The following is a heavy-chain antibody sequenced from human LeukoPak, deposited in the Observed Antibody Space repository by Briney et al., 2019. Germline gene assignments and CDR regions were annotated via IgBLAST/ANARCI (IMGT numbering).Heavy chain of an antibody. J-gene: IGHJ4*02. V-gene: IGHV3-30*18. Sequence: QPGRSLRLSCAASGFTFSSYGMHWVRQAPGKGLEWVAVISYDGSNKYYAGSVKGRFTISRDNSKNTLYLQMNSLRAEDTAVYYCAKDFLPFEPLYYFDYWGQGTLVTVSS. D-gene: IGHD1-14*01. CDR2: ISYDGSNK. CDR3: AKDFLPFEPLYYFDY. CDR1: GFTFSSYG.